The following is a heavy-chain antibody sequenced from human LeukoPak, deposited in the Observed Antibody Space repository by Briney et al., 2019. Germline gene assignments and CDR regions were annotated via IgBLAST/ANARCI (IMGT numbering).Heavy chain of an antibody. Sequence: PGGSLRLSCAASGFTFSRFAMSWVRQAPGKGLEWVSSISGSGTSTYYADAVKGRFTISRDNSKNTLYLQMNSPRANDTAIYYCAKSGEVDIKIFVWAQGTLVTVSS. CDR3: AKSGEVDIKIFV. J-gene: IGHJ4*02. CDR2: ISGSGTST. V-gene: IGHV3-23*01. D-gene: IGHD3-3*01. CDR1: GFTFSRFA.